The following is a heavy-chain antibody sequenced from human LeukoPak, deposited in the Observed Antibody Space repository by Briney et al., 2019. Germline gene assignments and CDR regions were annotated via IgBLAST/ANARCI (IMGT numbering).Heavy chain of an antibody. CDR3: ARELLWFGELLGVWFDP. V-gene: IGHV6-1*01. J-gene: IGHJ5*02. Sequence: RSKWYNDYAVSAKSRITINPDTSKNQFSLQLNSVTPEDTAVYYCARELLWFGELLGVWFDPWGQGTLVTVSS. D-gene: IGHD3-10*01. CDR2: RSKWYN.